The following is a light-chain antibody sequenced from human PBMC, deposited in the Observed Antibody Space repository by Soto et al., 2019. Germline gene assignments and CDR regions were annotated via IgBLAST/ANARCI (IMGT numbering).Light chain of an antibody. V-gene: IGKV3-15*01. Sequence: EIVMTQSPGTLSVSPGERATLSCRASQSVSTNLAWYQQKLGQAPSLLIYGASTRATGVPARFSGSGSGTEFTLTISSLQSEDFAVYFCQQYGNWPRTFGQGTKVEIK. J-gene: IGKJ1*01. CDR2: GAS. CDR1: QSVSTN. CDR3: QQYGNWPRT.